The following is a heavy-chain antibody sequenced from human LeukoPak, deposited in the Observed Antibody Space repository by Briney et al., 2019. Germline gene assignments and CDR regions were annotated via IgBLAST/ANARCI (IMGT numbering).Heavy chain of an antibody. V-gene: IGHV3-21*01. CDR1: GFTFSSYS. CDR3: ARRRGSGSSDAFDI. Sequence: GGSLRLSCAASGFTFSSYSMNWVRQAPGKGLEWVSSISSSSSYIYYADSVKGRFTISRDNAKNSLYLQMNSLRAEDTAVYYCARRRGSGSSDAFDIWGQGTMVTVSS. CDR2: ISSSSSYI. D-gene: IGHD3-10*01. J-gene: IGHJ3*02.